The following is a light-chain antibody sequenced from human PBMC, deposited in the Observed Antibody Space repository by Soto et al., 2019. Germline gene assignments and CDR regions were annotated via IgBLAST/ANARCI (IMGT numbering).Light chain of an antibody. V-gene: IGKV3-20*01. J-gene: IGKJ1*01. CDR1: QSVSSSY. CDR3: QQNSSTQT. CDR2: GAS. Sequence: VLTLSLATLSLSTGERAPLSSRASQSVSSSYLAWYQQKPGQAPRLLIYGASSRAAGIPDRFSGSGSGTDFPLTFSSLEPEDFAVYYGQQNSSTQTFGQGTKV.